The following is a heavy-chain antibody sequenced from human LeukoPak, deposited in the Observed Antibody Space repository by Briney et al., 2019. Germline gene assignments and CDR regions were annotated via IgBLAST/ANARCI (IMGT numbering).Heavy chain of an antibody. CDR1: GYTFTSYD. D-gene: IGHD3-10*01. J-gene: IGHJ6*03. Sequence: ASVKVSSKASGYTFTSYDINWVRQATGQGLEWMGWMNPNSGNTGYAQKFQGRVTMTRNTSISTAYMELSSLRSEDTAVYYCARGVRGLLGNYYYYYMDVWGKGTTVTVSS. V-gene: IGHV1-8*01. CDR3: ARGVRGLLGNYYYYYMDV. CDR2: MNPNSGNT.